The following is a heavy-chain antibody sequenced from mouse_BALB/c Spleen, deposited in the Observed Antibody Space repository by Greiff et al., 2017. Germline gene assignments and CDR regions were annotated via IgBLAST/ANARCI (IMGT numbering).Heavy chain of an antibody. D-gene: IGHD2-4*01. J-gene: IGHJ3*01. CDR2: IWSGGST. V-gene: IGHV2-2*02. CDR1: GFSLTSYG. Sequence: VKLMESGPGLVQPSQSLSITCTVSGFSLTSYGVHWVRQSPGKGLEWLGVIWSGGSTDYNAAFISRLSISKDNSKSQVFFKMNSLQANDTAIYYCASLYYDYGLFAYWGQGTLVTVSA. CDR3: ASLYYDYGLFAY.